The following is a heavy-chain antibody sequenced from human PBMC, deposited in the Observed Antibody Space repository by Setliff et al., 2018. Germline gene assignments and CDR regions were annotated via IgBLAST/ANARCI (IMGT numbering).Heavy chain of an antibody. D-gene: IGHD3-22*01. J-gene: IGHJ3*02. V-gene: IGHV1-69-2*01. CDR1: GYTFTDYY. CDR2: VDPEDGET. CDR3: ARALITMIVVGAFDI. Sequence: ASVKVSCKASGYTFTDYYMHWVQQAPGKGLEWMGRVDPEDGETIYAEKFQGRVTITADTSTDTAYVELSSLRSEDTAVYYCARALITMIVVGAFDIWGQGTMVTVSS.